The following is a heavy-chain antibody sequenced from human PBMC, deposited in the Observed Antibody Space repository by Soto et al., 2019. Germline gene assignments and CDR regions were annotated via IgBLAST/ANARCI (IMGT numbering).Heavy chain of an antibody. CDR3: ARLAVVVVPAAMAPNWFDP. D-gene: IGHD2-2*01. CDR2: INPNSGGT. CDR1: GYTFTGYY. J-gene: IGHJ5*02. Sequence: ASVKVSCKASGYTFTGYYMHRVRQAPGQGLEWMGWINPNSGGTNYAQKFQGRVTMTRDTSISTAYMELSRLRSDDTAVYYCARLAVVVVPAAMAPNWFDPWGQGTLVTVSS. V-gene: IGHV1-2*02.